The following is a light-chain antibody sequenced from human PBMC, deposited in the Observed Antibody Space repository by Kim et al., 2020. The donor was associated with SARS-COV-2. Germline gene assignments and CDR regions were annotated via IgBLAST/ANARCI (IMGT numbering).Light chain of an antibody. V-gene: IGLV3-19*01. CDR1: SLRSYY. J-gene: IGLJ1*01. CDR3: NSRDSSGNYV. Sequence: VALGQTVRITCHGDSLRSYYASWYQQKPGQAPVLVIYGKNNRPSGIPDRFSGSSSGNTASLTITGAQAEDEADYYCNSRDSSGNYVFGTGTKVTVL. CDR2: GKN.